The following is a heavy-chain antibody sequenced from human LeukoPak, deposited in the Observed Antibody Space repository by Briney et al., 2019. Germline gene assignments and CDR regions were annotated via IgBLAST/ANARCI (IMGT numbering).Heavy chain of an antibody. Sequence: SVKVSYKASGYTFTGYYMHWVRQARGQRLEWIGWIVVGSGNTNYAQKFQERVTITRDMSTSTAYMELSSLRSEDTAVYYCAARYYYDSSGYFGGYYFDYWGQGTLVTVSS. CDR2: IVVGSGNT. CDR1: GYTFTGYY. CDR3: AARYYYDSSGYFGGYYFDY. D-gene: IGHD3-22*01. J-gene: IGHJ4*02. V-gene: IGHV1-58*02.